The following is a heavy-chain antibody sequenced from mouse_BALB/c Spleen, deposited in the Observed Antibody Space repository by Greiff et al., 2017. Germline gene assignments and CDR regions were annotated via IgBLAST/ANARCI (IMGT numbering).Heavy chain of an antibody. CDR3: ARRYYGSSSYFDY. V-gene: IGHV5-12-1*01. Sequence: EVQLVESGGGLVKPGGSLKLSCAASGFAFSSYDMSWVRQTPEKRLEWVAYISSGGGSTYYPDTVKGRFTISRDNAKNTLYLQMSSLKSEDTAMYYCARRYYGSSSYFDYWGQGTTLTVSS. CDR2: ISSGGGST. J-gene: IGHJ2*01. CDR1: GFAFSSYD. D-gene: IGHD1-1*01.